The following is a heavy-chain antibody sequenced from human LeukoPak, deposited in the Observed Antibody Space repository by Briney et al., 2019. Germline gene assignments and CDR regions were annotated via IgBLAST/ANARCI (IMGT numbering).Heavy chain of an antibody. Sequence: ASVKVSCKASGYTFTSYYMHWVRQAPGQGLEWMGIIHPSGGSTSYAQKFQGRVTMTRDTSTSTVYMELSSLRSEDTAVYYCARGGPTILRIQLWLLLDYWGQGTLVTVSS. CDR1: GYTFTSYY. V-gene: IGHV1-46*01. D-gene: IGHD5-18*01. CDR2: IHPSGGST. J-gene: IGHJ4*02. CDR3: ARGGPTILRIQLWLLLDY.